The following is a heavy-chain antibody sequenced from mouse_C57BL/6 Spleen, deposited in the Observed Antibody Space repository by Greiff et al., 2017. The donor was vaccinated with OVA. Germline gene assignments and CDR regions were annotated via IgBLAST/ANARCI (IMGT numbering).Heavy chain of an antibody. Sequence: QVQLKESGPGLVAPSQSLSITCTVSGFSFTSYAISWVRQPPGKGLEWLGVIWPGGGTTYNSALYYSLSISKDNSKSQVFLKMNSLQTDDTARYDCARVSYYSNLAWFAYWGQGTLVTVSA. J-gene: IGHJ3*01. CDR1: GFSFTSYA. CDR2: IWPGGGT. CDR3: ARVSYYSNLAWFAY. D-gene: IGHD2-5*01. V-gene: IGHV2-9-1*01.